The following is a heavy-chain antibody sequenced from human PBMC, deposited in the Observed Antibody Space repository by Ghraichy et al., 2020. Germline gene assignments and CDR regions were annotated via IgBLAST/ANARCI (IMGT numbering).Heavy chain of an antibody. V-gene: IGHV4-39*01. CDR2: IYYYGNT. CDR3: ARHENIVVVTAARAFDI. D-gene: IGHD2-21*02. Sequence: GSLSLTCTVSGGSISSSSYFWGWIRQPPGKGLEWIGSIYYYGNTYYNPSLKSRVTISVDTSKNQFSLKLNSVTAADTAVYYCARHENIVVVTAARAFDIWGQGTMVTVSS. CDR1: GGSISSSSYF. J-gene: IGHJ3*02.